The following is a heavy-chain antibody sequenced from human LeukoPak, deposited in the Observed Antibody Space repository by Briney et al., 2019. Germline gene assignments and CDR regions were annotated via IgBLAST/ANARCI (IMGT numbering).Heavy chain of an antibody. J-gene: IGHJ4*02. CDR1: GFTFSIYG. Sequence: PGGSLRLSCAASGFTFSIYGMHWVRHAPGKGLEWLAVIWYDGSNKYYAESLKGRFTISSENSTNMLYLQMNSLRAEDTAVYYCASSTITATLDYWGQGTLVTVSS. CDR2: IWYDGSNK. CDR3: ASSTITATLDY. D-gene: IGHD5-24*01. V-gene: IGHV3-33*01.